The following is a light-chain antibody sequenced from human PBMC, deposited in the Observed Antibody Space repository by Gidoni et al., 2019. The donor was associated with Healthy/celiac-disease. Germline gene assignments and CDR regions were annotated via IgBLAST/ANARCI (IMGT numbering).Light chain of an antibody. Sequence: SVGDRVTITCRASQGISNYLAWYQQKPVKVPKLLIYAASTLQSGVPSRFSGSGSGTDFTFTISRLQPGDVATYYCQKYNSAPLTFGGGTKVEIK. CDR2: AAS. CDR3: QKYNSAPLT. V-gene: IGKV1-27*01. J-gene: IGKJ4*01. CDR1: QGISNY.